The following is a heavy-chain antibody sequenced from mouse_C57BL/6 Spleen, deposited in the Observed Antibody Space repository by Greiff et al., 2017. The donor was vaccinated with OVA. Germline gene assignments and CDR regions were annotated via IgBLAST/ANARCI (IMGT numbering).Heavy chain of an antibody. D-gene: IGHD2-3*01. V-gene: IGHV1-82*01. CDR3: AREGLLRSPYYAMDY. J-gene: IGHJ4*01. CDR1: GYAFSSSW. Sequence: QVHVKQSGPELVKPGASVKISCKASGYAFSSSWMNWVKQRPGKGLEWIGRIYPGDGDTNYNGKFKGKATLTADKSSSTAYMQLSSLTSEDSAVYFCAREGLLRSPYYAMDYWGQGTSVTVSS. CDR2: IYPGDGDT.